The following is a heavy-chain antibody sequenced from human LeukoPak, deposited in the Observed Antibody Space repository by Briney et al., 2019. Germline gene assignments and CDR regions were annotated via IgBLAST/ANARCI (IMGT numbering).Heavy chain of an antibody. V-gene: IGHV4-30-2*01. J-gene: IGHJ3*02. Sequence: PSETLSLTCTVSGGSISSGGYYWSWIRQPPGKGLEWIGYIYHSGSTYYNPSLKSRGTISVDRSKNQFSRKLSSVTAADTAVCYCARGRVVPAASDDAFDIWGQGTMVTVSS. CDR3: ARGRVVPAASDDAFDI. CDR1: GGSISSGGYY. D-gene: IGHD2-2*01. CDR2: IYHSGST.